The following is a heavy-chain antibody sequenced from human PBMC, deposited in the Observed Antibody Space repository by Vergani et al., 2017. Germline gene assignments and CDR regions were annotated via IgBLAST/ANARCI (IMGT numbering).Heavy chain of an antibody. Sequence: VQLVESGGGLVQPGRSLRLSCTASGFTFGDYAMSWFRQAPGKGLEWVGFIRSKAYGGTTEYAASVKGRFTISRDDSKNTLYLQMNSLRAEDTAVYYCATSRIVVVPAAMGAGKDYWGQGTLVTVSS. D-gene: IGHD2-2*01. J-gene: IGHJ4*02. CDR3: ATSRIVVVPAAMGAGKDY. V-gene: IGHV3-49*03. CDR1: GFTFGDYA. CDR2: IRSKAYGGTT.